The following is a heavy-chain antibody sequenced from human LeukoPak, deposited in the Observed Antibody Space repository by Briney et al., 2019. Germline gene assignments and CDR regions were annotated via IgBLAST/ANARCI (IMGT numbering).Heavy chain of an antibody. Sequence: GASVKVSCKASGYTFTSYYMHWVRQAPGQGLEWMGIINPSGGSTSYAQKFQGRVTMTRDTSTSTVYMELSSLRSEDTAVYYCASLYYYGSGSYRGDYWGQGTLATVSS. CDR1: GYTFTSYY. D-gene: IGHD3-10*01. CDR2: INPSGGST. J-gene: IGHJ4*02. V-gene: IGHV1-46*01. CDR3: ASLYYYGSGSYRGDY.